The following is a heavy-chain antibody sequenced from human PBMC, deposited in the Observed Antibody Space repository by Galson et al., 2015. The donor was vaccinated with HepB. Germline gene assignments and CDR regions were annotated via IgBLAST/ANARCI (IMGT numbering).Heavy chain of an antibody. V-gene: IGHV3-30*03. CDR1: GFTFSDYG. CDR3: ARDPVTWGGMDV. Sequence: SLRLSCAASGFTFSDYGIHWVRQAPGKGLEWVAVISYDGRNKHYADSVKGRFTISRDNSKNTLYLQMNSLRAEDTAVYYCARDPVTWGGMDVWGQGTTVTVSS. J-gene: IGHJ6*02. CDR2: ISYDGRNK. D-gene: IGHD3-16*01.